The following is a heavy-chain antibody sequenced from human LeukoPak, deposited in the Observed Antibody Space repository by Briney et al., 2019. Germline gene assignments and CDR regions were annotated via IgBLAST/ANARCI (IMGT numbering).Heavy chain of an antibody. D-gene: IGHD2-8*02. CDR3: ARETYWSPDY. V-gene: IGHV3-74*01. Sequence: GGSLRLSCAASGFTLSSYWVHWVRQAPGKGLVWVSRINSDESSTSYADSVKGRFTIARDNAKNTLYLQMNSLRAEDTAAYYCARETYWSPDYWGQGTLVTVSS. CDR1: GFTLSSYW. CDR2: INSDESST. J-gene: IGHJ4*02.